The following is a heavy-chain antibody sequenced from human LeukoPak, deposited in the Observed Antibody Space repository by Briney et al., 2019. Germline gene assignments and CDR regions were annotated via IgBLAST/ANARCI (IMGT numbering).Heavy chain of an antibody. CDR3: ARGPPRGKYYYMDV. CDR1: GFTFSSFD. Sequence: GGSLRLSCAASGFTFSSFDMHWVRQPTGQGLEWVSTIGTASDTYYPGSVEGRFTLSRDNAKNSLDLQMNSLTAGDTAVYYCARGPPRGKYYYMDVWGKGTTVTVSS. J-gene: IGHJ6*03. D-gene: IGHD1-1*01. CDR2: IGTASDT. V-gene: IGHV3-13*01.